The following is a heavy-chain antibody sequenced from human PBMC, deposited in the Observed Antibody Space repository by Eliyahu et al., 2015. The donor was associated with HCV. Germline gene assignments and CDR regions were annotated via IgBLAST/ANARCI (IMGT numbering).Heavy chain of an antibody. J-gene: IGHJ4*02. V-gene: IGHV1-69*01. CDR3: AREYYDILTGYYYFDY. CDR1: GGTFSSYA. CDR2: IIPIFGTA. D-gene: IGHD3-9*01. Sequence: QVQLVQSGAEVKKPGSSVKVSCKASGGTFSSYAISWVRQAPGQGLEWMGGIIPIFGTANYAQKFQGRVTITADESTSTAYMELSSLRSEDTAVYYCAREYYDILTGYYYFDYWGQGTLVTVSS.